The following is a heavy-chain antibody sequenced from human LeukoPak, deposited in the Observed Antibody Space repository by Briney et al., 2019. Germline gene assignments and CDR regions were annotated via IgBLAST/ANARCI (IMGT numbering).Heavy chain of an antibody. D-gene: IGHD3-22*01. V-gene: IGHV3-7*01. CDR2: IKQDGSEK. J-gene: IGHJ4*02. CDR1: GFTFSSYG. CDR3: ASGNGRSGYAPAHY. Sequence: PGRSLRLSCAASGFTFSSYGMHWVRQAPGKGLEWVANIKQDGSEKYYVDSVKGRFTISRDNAKNSLYLQMNSLRAEDTAVYYCASGNGRSGYAPAHYWGQGTLVTVSS.